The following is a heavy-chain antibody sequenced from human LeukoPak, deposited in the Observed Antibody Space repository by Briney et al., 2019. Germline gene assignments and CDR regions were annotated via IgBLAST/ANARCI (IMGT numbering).Heavy chain of an antibody. J-gene: IGHJ4*02. D-gene: IGHD1-1*01. Sequence: PSETLSLTCTVSGGSISSYYWSWLRQPPGKGLEWIGYIYYSGSTNYNPSLKSRVTISVDTSKNQFSLKLSSVTAADTAVYYCTRLNGDYWGQGTLVTVSS. CDR3: TRLNGDY. CDR1: GGSISSYY. V-gene: IGHV4-59*08. CDR2: IYYSGST.